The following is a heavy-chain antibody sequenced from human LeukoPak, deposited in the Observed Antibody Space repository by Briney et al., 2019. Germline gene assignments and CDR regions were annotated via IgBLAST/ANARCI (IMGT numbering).Heavy chain of an antibody. Sequence: GGSLRLSCAASGFTFSSYEMNWVRQAPGKGLEWVANIKEDGSQKYYVDSVKGRFTISRDNAKNSLYLQMNSLRVDDTAVYYCVRDRPPDTTIVRLDSWGQGTLVTVSS. J-gene: IGHJ4*02. D-gene: IGHD5-18*01. CDR1: GFTFSSYE. CDR2: IKEDGSQK. CDR3: VRDRPPDTTIVRLDS. V-gene: IGHV3-7*04.